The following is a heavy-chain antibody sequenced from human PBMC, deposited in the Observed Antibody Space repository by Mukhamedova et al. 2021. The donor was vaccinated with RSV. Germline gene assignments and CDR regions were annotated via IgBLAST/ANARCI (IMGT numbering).Heavy chain of an antibody. CDR2: ISSSSSTT. D-gene: IGHD6-6*01. CDR3: AREYSSSSGRAFDI. Sequence: LEWVSYISSSSSTTYYAESVKGRFTISRDKAKNSLYLQMNSLRAEDTAVYYCAREYSSSSGRAFDILGQGTMVTVS. V-gene: IGHV3-48*01. J-gene: IGHJ3*02.